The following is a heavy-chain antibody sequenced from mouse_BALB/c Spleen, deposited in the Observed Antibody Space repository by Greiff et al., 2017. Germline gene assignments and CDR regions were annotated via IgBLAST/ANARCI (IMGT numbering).Heavy chain of an antibody. Sequence: VQLQQFGAELVKPGASVKISCKGSGYTFTDYAMHWVKQSHAKSLEWIGVISIYYDNTNYNQKFKGKATMTVDKSSSTAYMELARLTSEDSAIYYCARGGTTVVADYYAMDYWGQGTSVTVSS. CDR3: ARGGTTVVADYYAMDY. V-gene: IGHV1S137*01. D-gene: IGHD1-1*01. J-gene: IGHJ4*01. CDR2: ISIYYDNT. CDR1: GYTFTDYA.